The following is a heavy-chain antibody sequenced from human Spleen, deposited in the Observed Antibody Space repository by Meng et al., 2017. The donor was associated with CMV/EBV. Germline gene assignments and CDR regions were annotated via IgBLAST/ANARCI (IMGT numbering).Heavy chain of an antibody. CDR1: GYTFIEYY. D-gene: IGHD3-3*01. Sequence: SCKTSGYTFIEYYIHWVRQAPGQGLEWMGWINPKSGGTKYGQKFQGRVTMTRDTAINTAYMELSRLRYDDTAVYYCASRHWSGYYNYWGQGTLVTVSS. CDR3: ASRHWSGYYNY. V-gene: IGHV1-2*02. CDR2: INPKSGGT. J-gene: IGHJ4*02.